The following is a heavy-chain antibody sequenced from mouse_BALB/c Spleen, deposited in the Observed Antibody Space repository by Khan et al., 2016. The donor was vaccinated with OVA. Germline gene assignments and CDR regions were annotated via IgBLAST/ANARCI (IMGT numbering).Heavy chain of an antibody. CDR1: GFSLTSYG. CDR2: IWAGGSN. Sequence: QVQLKESGPGLVAPSQSLSITCTVSGFSLTSYGVHWVRQPPGKGLEWLGIIWAGGSNNYNSALMSRLSISKDNSKSQVFLKMNKLQTDDTAMYYCARDTAATPYWGQGTLVTVSA. CDR3: ARDTAATPY. V-gene: IGHV2-9*02. J-gene: IGHJ3*01.